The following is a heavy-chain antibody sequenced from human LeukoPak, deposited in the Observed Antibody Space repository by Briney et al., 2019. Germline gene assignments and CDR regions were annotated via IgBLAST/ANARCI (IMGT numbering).Heavy chain of an antibody. V-gene: IGHV4-4*07. CDR1: GGYIGSYY. CDR3: AREGDYGDYSKSFYYMDV. CDR2: IFTSENT. J-gene: IGHJ6*03. D-gene: IGHD4-17*01. Sequence: SETLSLTCTVSGGYIGSYYWSWIRQPAGKGLEWVGRIFTSENTDYNPSLKSRVTMSVDMSTSQFSLRLTSVTAADTAVYYCAREGDYGDYSKSFYYMDVWGKGTTVTVSS.